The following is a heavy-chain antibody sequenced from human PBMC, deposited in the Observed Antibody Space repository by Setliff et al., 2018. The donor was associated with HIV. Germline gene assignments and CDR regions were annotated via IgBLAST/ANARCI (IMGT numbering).Heavy chain of an antibody. CDR2: INPSGGST. CDR3: ARHKTHEYGGNTIYFDS. D-gene: IGHD2-15*01. V-gene: IGHV1-46*01. J-gene: IGHJ4*02. CDR1: GYTFTSYY. Sequence: ASVKVSCKASGYTFTSYYMHWVRQAPGQGLEWMGIINPSGGSTSYAQKFQGRVTMTRDTSTSTVYMELSSLRSEDTAVYYCARHKTHEYGGNTIYFDSWGQGTLVTVSS.